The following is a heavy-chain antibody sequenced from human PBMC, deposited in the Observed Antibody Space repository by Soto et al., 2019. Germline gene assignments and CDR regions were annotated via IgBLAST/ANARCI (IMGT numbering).Heavy chain of an antibody. V-gene: IGHV1-8*01. D-gene: IGHD2-15*01. J-gene: IGHJ5*02. CDR2: MNPNSGNT. CDR1: GYTFTSYD. Sequence: QVQRVQSGAEVKKPGGSVKVSCKASGYTFTSYDINWVRQATGQGLEWMGWMNPNSGNTGYAQKFQSRFRMTRNTSISKAYQQLSSLRYEDTAVYYCARTPRNSRSGSSCYCTPLRKTLDPCGQRNVVT. CDR3: ARTPRNSRSGSSCYCTPLRKTLDP.